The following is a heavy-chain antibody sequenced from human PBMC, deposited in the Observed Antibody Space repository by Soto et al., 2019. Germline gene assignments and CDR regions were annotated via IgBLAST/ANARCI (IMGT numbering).Heavy chain of an antibody. D-gene: IGHD3-10*01. CDR1: GFTFSSYW. CDR3: ARDRSGGGRYDAFDI. J-gene: IGHJ3*02. V-gene: IGHV3-7*01. Sequence: GGSLRLSCAASGFTFSSYWMSWVRQAPGKGLEWVANIKQDGSEKYYVDSVKGRFTISRDNAKNSLYLQMNSLRAEDTAVYYCARDRSGGGRYDAFDIWGQGTMVTVSS. CDR2: IKQDGSEK.